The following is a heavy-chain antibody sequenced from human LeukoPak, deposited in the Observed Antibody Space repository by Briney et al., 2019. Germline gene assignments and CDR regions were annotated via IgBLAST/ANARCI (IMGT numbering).Heavy chain of an antibody. Sequence: GGSLRLSCAASGFTFSSYAMSWVRQAPGKGLEWVSAISGSGGSTYYADSVKGRFTISRDNSKNTLYLQMNSLRAEDTAVYYCATPPIVVVPAAINGDFDYWGQGTLVTVSS. V-gene: IGHV3-23*01. D-gene: IGHD2-2*01. CDR2: ISGSGGST. CDR1: GFTFSSYA. J-gene: IGHJ4*02. CDR3: ATPPIVVVPAAINGDFDY.